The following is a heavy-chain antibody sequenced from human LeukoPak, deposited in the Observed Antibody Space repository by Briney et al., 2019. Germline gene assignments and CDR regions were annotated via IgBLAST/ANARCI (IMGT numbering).Heavy chain of an antibody. J-gene: IGHJ4*02. CDR2: ISSSSSTI. Sequence: GGSLRLSCAASGFTFSSYSMNWVRQAPGKGLEWVSYISSSSSTIYYADSVKGRFTISRDNAKNSLYLQMNSLRAEDTAVYYCARDGLWFGELFDYWGQGTLVTVSS. D-gene: IGHD3-10*01. CDR1: GFTFSSYS. V-gene: IGHV3-48*01. CDR3: ARDGLWFGELFDY.